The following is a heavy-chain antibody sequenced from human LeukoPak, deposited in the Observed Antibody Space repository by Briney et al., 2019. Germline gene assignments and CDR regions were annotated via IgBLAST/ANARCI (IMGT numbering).Heavy chain of an antibody. V-gene: IGHV5-51*01. J-gene: IGHJ4*02. D-gene: IGHD5-24*01. Sequence: GESLKISCKAYGYSFFSNYWIAWVRQMPGKGLEWMGILYPGDSDSRYSPSFQGQVTLSADRSISTAYLHWSSLKVSDTAMYYCARASRDGYNQNFDYWGQGTLVTVSS. CDR2: LYPGDSDS. CDR3: ARASRDGYNQNFDY. CDR1: GYSFFSNYW.